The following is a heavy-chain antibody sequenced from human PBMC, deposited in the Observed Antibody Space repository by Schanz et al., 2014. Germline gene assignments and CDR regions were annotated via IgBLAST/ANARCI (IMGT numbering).Heavy chain of an antibody. Sequence: EVQLVESGGGLVQPGGSLRLSCAASGFSVCNKYMNWVRQAPGKGLEWVSFIYIGGNTYYADSVKGRFTISRDNSKNTVYIQMNSLRAEDTAVYYCARGGPAYYFDDWGQGTLXTVSS. CDR1: GFSVCNKY. CDR2: IYIGGNT. J-gene: IGHJ4*02. V-gene: IGHV3-66*01. CDR3: ARGGPAYYFDD.